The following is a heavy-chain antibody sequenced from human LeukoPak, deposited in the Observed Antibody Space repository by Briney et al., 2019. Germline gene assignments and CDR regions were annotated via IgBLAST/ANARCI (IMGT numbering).Heavy chain of an antibody. D-gene: IGHD6-19*01. CDR2: ISGSGGST. CDR1: GFTFSSYA. J-gene: IGHJ1*01. Sequence: GGSLRLSCAASGFTFSSYAMSWVRQAPGKGLEWVSAISGSGGSTYYADSVKGRFTISRDNSKNTLYLQMNSLRAEDTAVYYCAKDAGKQWPVTAEYFQHWGQGTLVTVSS. CDR3: AKDAGKQWPVTAEYFQH. V-gene: IGHV3-23*01.